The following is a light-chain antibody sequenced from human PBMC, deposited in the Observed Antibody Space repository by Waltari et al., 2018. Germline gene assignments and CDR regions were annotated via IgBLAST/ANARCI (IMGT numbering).Light chain of an antibody. CDR2: EVT. Sequence: SALTQPASVSGSPGQSITISCFGSRSDIGSYSLVSWYQQHPGKAPKLMIYEVTKRPSGLSDCCSGSKSGNTAYLTSSGLQADDEAHYHCCSYAGSSTFEIFGGGTKVTVL. CDR3: CSYAGSSTFEI. CDR1: RSDIGSYSL. J-gene: IGLJ2*01. V-gene: IGLV2-23*02.